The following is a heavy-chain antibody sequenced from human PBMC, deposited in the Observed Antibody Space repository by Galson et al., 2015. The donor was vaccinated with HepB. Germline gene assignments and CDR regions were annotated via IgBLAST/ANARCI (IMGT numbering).Heavy chain of an antibody. Sequence: SLRLSCAASGLTSSTYAMSWVRQAPGKGLEWVSGLSGSDYATYYADSMKGRFTISRDHSRNTLFLQMNSLRTEDTAVYYCTKGGTKSVPTANFEYWGQGTLVTVSS. D-gene: IGHD1-14*01. CDR3: TKGGTKSVPTANFEY. CDR1: GLTSSTYA. V-gene: IGHV3-23*01. CDR2: LSGSDYAT. J-gene: IGHJ4*02.